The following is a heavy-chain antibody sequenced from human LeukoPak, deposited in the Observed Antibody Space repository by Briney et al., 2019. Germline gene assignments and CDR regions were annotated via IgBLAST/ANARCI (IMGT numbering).Heavy chain of an antibody. Sequence: GVSLRLSCAASGFTFSGYGMHWVRQAPGKGLEWVAFIRYDGSNYYYADSVKGRFTISRDNSKNTLYLQMNSLRAEDTAVYYCARSGYSPYDAFDIWGQGTMVTVSS. CDR2: IRYDGSNY. CDR3: ARSGYSPYDAFDI. CDR1: GFTFSGYG. J-gene: IGHJ3*02. V-gene: IGHV3-30*02. D-gene: IGHD3-3*01.